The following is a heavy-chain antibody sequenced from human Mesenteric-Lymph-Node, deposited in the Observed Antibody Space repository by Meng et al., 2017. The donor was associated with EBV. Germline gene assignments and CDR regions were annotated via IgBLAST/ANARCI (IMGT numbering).Heavy chain of an antibody. Sequence: QAPLQQWGPGLLKPSETLSLTSTVSVGSISSSSHYWGWIRQPPGKGLEWIGSMFYSGNTYYNSSLKSRVSISVDTSRDQFALKLSSVTAADTAVYYCARHIPHLDYFDYWGQGTLVTVSS. CDR2: MFYSGNT. CDR1: VGSISSSSHY. J-gene: IGHJ4*02. D-gene: IGHD2-21*01. V-gene: IGHV4-39*01. CDR3: ARHIPHLDYFDY.